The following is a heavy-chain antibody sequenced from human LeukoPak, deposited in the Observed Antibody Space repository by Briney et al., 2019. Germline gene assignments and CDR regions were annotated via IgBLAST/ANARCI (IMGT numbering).Heavy chain of an antibody. D-gene: IGHD6-13*01. V-gene: IGHV3-13*01. CDR2: IGTAGDT. J-gene: IGHJ4*02. Sequence: GGSLRLSCAASGFTFSSYDMHWVRHATGKGLEGVSAIGTAGDTYYPGSVKGRFTISRENAKNSLYLQMNSLRARDTAVYYCASMAAAGTRFDYWGQGTLVTVSS. CDR3: ASMAAAGTRFDY. CDR1: GFTFSSYD.